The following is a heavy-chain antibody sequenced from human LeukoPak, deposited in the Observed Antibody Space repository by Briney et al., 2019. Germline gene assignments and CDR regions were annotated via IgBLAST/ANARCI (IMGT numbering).Heavy chain of an antibody. Sequence: PSETLSLTCAVSGYSIRSSNWWGWIRQPPGKGLEWIGYIYYDGSIFYNPSLRSRVTMSVDTSNNQFSLKLSSVTAADTAVYYCARFTHLLDYCDSSDCSDQDAFDIWGQGTTVTVSS. D-gene: IGHD3-22*01. CDR1: GYSIRSSNW. V-gene: IGHV4-28*05. J-gene: IGHJ3*02. CDR2: IYYDGSI. CDR3: ARFTHLLDYCDSSDCSDQDAFDI.